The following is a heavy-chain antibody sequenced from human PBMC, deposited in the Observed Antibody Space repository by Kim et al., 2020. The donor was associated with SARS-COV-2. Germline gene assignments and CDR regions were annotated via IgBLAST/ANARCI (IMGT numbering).Heavy chain of an antibody. CDR3: ARDRDPSPGIVVVPAAIRVGWFDP. V-gene: IGHV4-4*07. J-gene: IGHJ5*02. CDR1: GGSISSYY. D-gene: IGHD2-2*02. CDR2: IYTSGST. Sequence: SETLSLTCTVSGGSISSYYWSWIRHPAGKGLEWIGRIYTSGSTNYNPSLKSRVTMSVDTSKNQFSLKLSSVTAADTAVYYCARDRDPSPGIVVVPAAIRVGWFDPWGQGTLVTVSS.